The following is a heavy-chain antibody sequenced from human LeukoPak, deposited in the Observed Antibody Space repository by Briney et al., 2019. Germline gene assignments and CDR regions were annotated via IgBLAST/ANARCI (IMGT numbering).Heavy chain of an antibody. CDR2: FDPEDGET. CDR1: GYTLTELS. D-gene: IGHD4-17*01. V-gene: IGHV1-24*01. J-gene: IGHJ5*02. CDR3: ATADGDYRSGWLDP. Sequence: GASVKVSCKVSGYTLTELSMHWVRQAPGKGLEWMGGFDPEDGETIYAQKFQGRVTMTEDTSTDTAYMGLSSLRSEDTAVYYCATADGDYRSGWLDPWGQGTLVTVSS.